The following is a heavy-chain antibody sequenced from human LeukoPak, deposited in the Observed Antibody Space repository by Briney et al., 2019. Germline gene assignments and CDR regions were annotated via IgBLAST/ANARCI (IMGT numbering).Heavy chain of an antibody. D-gene: IGHD2-21*01. CDR3: ARGDLAYCGGDCYSVWFDP. CDR1: GGSISSYY. Sequence: SETLSPTCTVSGGSISSYYWSWIRQPPGQGLEWIGYIYYSGSTNYNPSLKSRVTISVDTSKNQFSLKLSSVTAADTAVYYCARGDLAYCGGDCYSVWFDPWGQGTLVTVSS. V-gene: IGHV4-59*01. J-gene: IGHJ5*02. CDR2: IYYSGST.